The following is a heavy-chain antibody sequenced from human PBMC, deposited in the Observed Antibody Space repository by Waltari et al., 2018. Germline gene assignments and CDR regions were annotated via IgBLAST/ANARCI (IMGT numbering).Heavy chain of an antibody. Sequence: QVQLQESGPGLVKPSETLSLTCTVSGGSISSYYWSWIRQPPGKGLDWIGYIYYSGSTNYTPSLKSRVTISVDTSKNQFSLKLSSVTAADTAVYYCAREHYYYYMDVWGKGTTVTVSS. J-gene: IGHJ6*03. CDR3: AREHYYYYMDV. CDR1: GGSISSYY. CDR2: IYYSGST. V-gene: IGHV4-59*01.